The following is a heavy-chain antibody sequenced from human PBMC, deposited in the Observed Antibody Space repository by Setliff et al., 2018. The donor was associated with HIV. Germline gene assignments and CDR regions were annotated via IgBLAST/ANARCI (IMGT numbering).Heavy chain of an antibody. J-gene: IGHJ5*02. CDR1: GGSISSGSHY. CDR2: IHTSGST. Sequence: SETLSLTCTVSGGSISSGSHYWTWIRQPAGKGLEWIGHIHTSGSTNYDLSLMSRVTISVDTSKNQFSLKLSSVTAADTAVYYCATSGYSYAFDLFDPWGQGMLVTVSS. V-gene: IGHV4-61*09. D-gene: IGHD3-16*01. CDR3: ATSGYSYAFDLFDP.